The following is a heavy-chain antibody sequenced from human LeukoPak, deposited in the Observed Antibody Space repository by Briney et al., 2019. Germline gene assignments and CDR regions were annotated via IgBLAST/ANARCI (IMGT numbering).Heavy chain of an antibody. CDR3: VREATGYTFDY. CDR2: ISYTSSYI. Sequence: GGSLRLSCAASGFTFSTYSMNWVRQAPGKGLEWVSSISYTSSYIFYADSVKGRFTISRDNAKNSLYLQMNSLRAEDTAVYYCVREATGYTFDYWGQGTLVTVSS. V-gene: IGHV3-21*01. CDR1: GFTFSTYS. D-gene: IGHD1-14*01. J-gene: IGHJ4*02.